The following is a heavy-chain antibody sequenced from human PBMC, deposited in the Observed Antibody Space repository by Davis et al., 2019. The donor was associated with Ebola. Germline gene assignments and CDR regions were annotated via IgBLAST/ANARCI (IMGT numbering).Heavy chain of an antibody. Sequence: GGSLRLSCQGSGYSFTAYWINWVRQMPGKGLEWMGRIDPTDSYTNYSPSFQGHVTISTDKSISTAYLQWSSLEASDTAMYYCAGENLAVAGPNYWGQGTLVTVSS. D-gene: IGHD6-19*01. J-gene: IGHJ4*02. CDR3: AGENLAVAGPNY. CDR2: IDPTDSYT. CDR1: GYSFTAYW. V-gene: IGHV5-10-1*01.